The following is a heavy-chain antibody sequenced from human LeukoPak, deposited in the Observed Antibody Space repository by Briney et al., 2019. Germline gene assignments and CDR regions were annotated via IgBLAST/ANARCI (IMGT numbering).Heavy chain of an antibody. V-gene: IGHV3-33*01. J-gene: IGHJ1*01. CDR3: AREDGSGSSMPEYFQH. Sequence: GGSLRLSCAASGFTFISSGMHWVRQAPGKGLGWVAVIWYDGRNKYYGDSVKGRFTISRDNSKSTLYLQMNSLRAEDTAVYYCAREDGSGSSMPEYFQHWGQGTLVTVSS. D-gene: IGHD3-10*01. CDR1: GFTFISSG. CDR2: IWYDGRNK.